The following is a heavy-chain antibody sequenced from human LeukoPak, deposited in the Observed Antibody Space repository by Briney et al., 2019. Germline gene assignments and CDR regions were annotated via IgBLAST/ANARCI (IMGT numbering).Heavy chain of an antibody. CDR1: GFTFSSYE. Sequence: PGGSLRLSCAASGFTFSSYEMSWVRQAPGKGLEWVSVIYSGGSTYYADSVKGRFTISRDNSKNTLYLQMNSLRAEDTAVYYCARDLGRYGGFDYWGQGTLVTVSS. D-gene: IGHD3-10*01. CDR2: IYSGGST. V-gene: IGHV3-66*01. J-gene: IGHJ4*02. CDR3: ARDLGRYGGFDY.